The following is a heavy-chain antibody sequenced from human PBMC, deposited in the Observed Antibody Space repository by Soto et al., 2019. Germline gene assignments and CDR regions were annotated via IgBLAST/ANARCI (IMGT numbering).Heavy chain of an antibody. Sequence: GGSLRLSCAASGFTFSSYAMSWVRQAPGKGLEWVSAISGSGGSTYYADSVKGRFTISRDNSKNTLYLQMNSLRAEDTAVYYCAEALGVVGATRSYYFDYWGQGTLVTVSS. J-gene: IGHJ4*02. CDR3: AEALGVVGATRSYYFDY. CDR1: GFTFSSYA. V-gene: IGHV3-23*01. CDR2: ISGSGGST. D-gene: IGHD1-26*01.